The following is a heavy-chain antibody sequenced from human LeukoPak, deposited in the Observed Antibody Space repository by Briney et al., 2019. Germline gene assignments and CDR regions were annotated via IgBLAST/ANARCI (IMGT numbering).Heavy chain of an antibody. CDR3: ASLTGTTNY. CDR2: IYYSGST. J-gene: IGHJ4*02. D-gene: IGHD1-7*01. Sequence: KASETLSLTCTVSGGSISSYYWSWIRQPPGKGLEWIGYIYYSGSTNYNPSLKSRVTISVDTSKNQFSLKLSSVTAADTAVYYCASLTGTTNYWGQGTLVTVSS. V-gene: IGHV4-59*01. CDR1: GGSISSYY.